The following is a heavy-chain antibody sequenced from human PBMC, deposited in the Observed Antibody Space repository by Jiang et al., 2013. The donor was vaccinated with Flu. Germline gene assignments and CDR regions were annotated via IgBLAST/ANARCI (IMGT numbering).Heavy chain of an antibody. Sequence: GSGLVKPSGTLSLTCTVSGGSVSSGSYYWSWIRQPPGKGLEWIGYIYYSGSTNYNPSLKSRVTISVDTSKNQFSLKLSSVTAADTAVYYCAREGSSYPGPYYFDYWGQGTLVTVSS. V-gene: IGHV4-61*01. CDR3: AREGSSYPGPYYFDY. J-gene: IGHJ4*02. D-gene: IGHD6-13*01. CDR1: GGSVSSGSYY. CDR2: IYYSGST.